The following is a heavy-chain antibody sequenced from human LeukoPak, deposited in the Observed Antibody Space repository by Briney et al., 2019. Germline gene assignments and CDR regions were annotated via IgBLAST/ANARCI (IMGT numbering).Heavy chain of an antibody. CDR2: IIPIFGTA. J-gene: IGHJ6*03. CDR1: GGTFSSYA. V-gene: IGHV1-69*13. CDR3: ATRKPEVSGYDWRGYLDYYYYYMDV. Sequence: ASVKVSCKASGGTFSSYAISWVRQAPGQGLEWMGGIIPIFGTANYAQKFQGRVTITADESTSTAYIELSSLRSEDTAVYYCATRKPEVSGYDWRGYLDYYYYYMDVWGKGTTVTVSS. D-gene: IGHD5-12*01.